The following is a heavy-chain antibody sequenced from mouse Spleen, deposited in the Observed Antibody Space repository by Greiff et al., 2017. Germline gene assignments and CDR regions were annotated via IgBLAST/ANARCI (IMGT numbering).Heavy chain of an antibody. D-gene: IGHD2-4*01. J-gene: IGHJ3*01. CDR3: ARHDYDYDGAWFAY. CDR1: GFTFSSYA. V-gene: IGHV5-9*01. CDR2: ISSGGGNT. Sequence: EVMLVESGGGLVKLGGSLKLSCAASGFTFSSYAMSWVRQTPEKRLEWVATISSGGGNTYYPDSVKGRFTISRDNAKNTLYLQMSSLKSEDTAMYYCARHDYDYDGAWFAYWGQGTLVTVSA.